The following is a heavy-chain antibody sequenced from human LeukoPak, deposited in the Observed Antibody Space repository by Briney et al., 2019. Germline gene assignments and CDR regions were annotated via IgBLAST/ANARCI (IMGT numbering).Heavy chain of an antibody. Sequence: GESLQISCKGSGYSFTSYWIGWVRQMPGKGLEWMGIIYPGDSDTRYSPSFQGQVTISADKSISTAYLQWSSLKASDTAMYYCARWTDIVVVPAAGHYGMDVWGQGTTVTVSS. V-gene: IGHV5-51*01. CDR1: GYSFTSYW. D-gene: IGHD2-2*01. CDR3: ARWTDIVVVPAAGHYGMDV. J-gene: IGHJ6*02. CDR2: IYPGDSDT.